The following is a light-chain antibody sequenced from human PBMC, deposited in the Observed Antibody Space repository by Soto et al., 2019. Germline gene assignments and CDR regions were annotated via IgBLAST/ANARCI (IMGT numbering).Light chain of an antibody. CDR1: RGISSY. V-gene: IGKV1-8*01. CDR2: AAS. CDR3: QQYYSYPPMYT. J-gene: IGKJ2*01. Sequence: AIRMTQSPSSLSASTGDRVTITCRASRGISSYLAWYQQKRGKAPKLLIYAASTLQSGVTSRFSGSGSGTDFTLTIGCLQSEDFATYYCQQYYSYPPMYTFGQGTKLEIK.